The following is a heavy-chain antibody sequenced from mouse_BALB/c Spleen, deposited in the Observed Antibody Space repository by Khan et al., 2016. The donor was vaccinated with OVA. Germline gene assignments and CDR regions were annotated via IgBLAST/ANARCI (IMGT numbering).Heavy chain of an antibody. CDR1: GYSITSGYG. CDR2: ISYSGST. CDR3: ARTARIKY. V-gene: IGHV3-2*02. Sequence: LQQSGPGLVKPSQSLSLTCTVTGYSITSGYGWNWIRQFPGNKPEWMGYISYSGSTNYNPSLKSRISITRDTSKNQFFLQLNSVTTEDTATYYCARTARIKYWGQGTTLTVSS. D-gene: IGHD1-2*01. J-gene: IGHJ2*01.